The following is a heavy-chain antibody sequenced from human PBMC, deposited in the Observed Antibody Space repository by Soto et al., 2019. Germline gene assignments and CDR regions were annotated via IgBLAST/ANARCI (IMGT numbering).Heavy chain of an antibody. D-gene: IGHD3-22*01. Sequence: SETLSLTCTVSGGSISSYYWSWIRQPPGKGLEWIGYIYYSGSTNYNPSLKSRVTISVDTSKNQFSLKLSSVTAADTAVYYCARGYDYDSGGYLFDYWGQGTLVT. CDR1: GGSISSYY. J-gene: IGHJ4*02. V-gene: IGHV4-59*01. CDR3: ARGYDYDSGGYLFDY. CDR2: IYYSGST.